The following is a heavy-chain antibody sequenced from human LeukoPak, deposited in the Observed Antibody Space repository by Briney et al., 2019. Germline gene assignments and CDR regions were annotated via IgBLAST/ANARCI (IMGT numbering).Heavy chain of an antibody. CDR1: GYTFTGYY. Sequence: ASVKVSCKASGYTFTGYYMHWVRQAPGQGLEWMGWINPNRGGTNYAQKFQGRVTMTRDTSISTAYMELSRLRSDDTAVYYCARERITMVRGVNSGYFQHWGQGTLVTVFS. D-gene: IGHD3-10*01. V-gene: IGHV1-2*02. J-gene: IGHJ1*01. CDR3: ARERITMVRGVNSGYFQH. CDR2: INPNRGGT.